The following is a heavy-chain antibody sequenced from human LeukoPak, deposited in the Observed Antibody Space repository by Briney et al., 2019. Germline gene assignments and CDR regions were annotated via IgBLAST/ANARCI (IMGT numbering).Heavy chain of an antibody. CDR2: IYYSGST. D-gene: IGHD1-26*01. J-gene: IGHJ4*02. V-gene: IGHV4-39*01. Sequence: PSETLSLTCTVSGGSISSSSYYWGWIRQPPGKGLEWIGSIYYSGSTYYNPSLKSRVTISVDTSKNQFSLKLSSVTAADTAVYYCARLPRMGHSGSYSPTYWGQGTLVTVSS. CDR3: ARLPRMGHSGSYSPTY. CDR1: GGSISSSSYY.